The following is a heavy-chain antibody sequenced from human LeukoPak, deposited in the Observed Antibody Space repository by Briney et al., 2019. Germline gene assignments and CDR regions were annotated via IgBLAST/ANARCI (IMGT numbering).Heavy chain of an antibody. V-gene: IGHV4-59*01. CDR1: GGSISSYY. CDR3: ARAVTFNWFDP. J-gene: IGHJ5*02. CDR2: IYYSGST. Sequence: SETLSLTCIVSGGSISSYYWSWIRQAPGKGLEWIGYIYYSGSTNYNPSLKSRVTISLDTSKNQFSLKLSSVTAADTAVYYCARAVTFNWFDPWGQGTLVTVSS. D-gene: IGHD3-16*01.